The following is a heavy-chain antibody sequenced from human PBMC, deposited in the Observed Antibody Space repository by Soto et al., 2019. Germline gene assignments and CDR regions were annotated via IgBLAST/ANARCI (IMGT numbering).Heavy chain of an antibody. CDR3: ARRAYLFDGTGSHGFDI. CDR2: ISADGDRK. Sequence: EGQLLESGGGSRQPGESLRLSCVASTYNIANYAVNWVRQAPGKGPEWVSAISADGDRKYYEESLKGRFTISKDGSKNVVYLEVKSLTTEDTAVYYCARRAYLFDGTGSHGFDIWGQGTLVTVSS. CDR1: TYNIANYA. J-gene: IGHJ3*02. V-gene: IGHV3-23*01. D-gene: IGHD2-21*01.